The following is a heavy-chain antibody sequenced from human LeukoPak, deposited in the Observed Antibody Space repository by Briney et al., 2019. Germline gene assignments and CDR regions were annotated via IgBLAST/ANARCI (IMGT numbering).Heavy chain of an antibody. V-gene: IGHV1-69*13. J-gene: IGHJ5*02. D-gene: IGHD4-17*01. CDR2: IIPIFGTA. Sequence: VASVKVSCKASGGTFSSYAISWVRQAPGQGLEWMGGIIPIFGTANYAQKFQGRVTITADESTSTAYMELSSLRSEDTAVYYCANGPLGDYDPRVWFDPWGQGTLVTVSS. CDR1: GGTFSSYA. CDR3: ANGPLGDYDPRVWFDP.